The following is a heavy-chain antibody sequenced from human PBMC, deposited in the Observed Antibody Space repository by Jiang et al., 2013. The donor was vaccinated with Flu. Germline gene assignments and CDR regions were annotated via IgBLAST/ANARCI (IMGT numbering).Heavy chain of an antibody. CDR3: VGFSNYNSGTFWTD. CDR2: TYYRSQWYN. CDR1: SVSSNNVA. V-gene: IGHV6-1*01. Sequence: SVSSNNVAWNWIRQSPSRGLEWLGRTYYRSQWYNDYAASVKSRITIKPDTSTNQFTLQLNSVTPEDTAVYYCVGFSNYNSGTFWTDWGQGTHVTVSS. J-gene: IGHJ4*02. D-gene: IGHD3-10*01.